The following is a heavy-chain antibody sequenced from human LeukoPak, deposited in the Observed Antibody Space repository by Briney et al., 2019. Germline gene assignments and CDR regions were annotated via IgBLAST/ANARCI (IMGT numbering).Heavy chain of an antibody. CDR2: IKRETDGGTI. Sequence: GGCLRLSCAASGFTLNNAWMSWVRQAPGKGLEWLGRIKRETDGGTIDYAAPVKGRFTISRDDSRNTLYLQMDSLEIEDTAVYYCTTDRYYDNSELQFQHWGQGTLVTVSS. CDR3: TTDRYYDNSELQFQH. CDR1: GFTLNNAW. J-gene: IGHJ1*01. V-gene: IGHV3-15*01. D-gene: IGHD3-22*01.